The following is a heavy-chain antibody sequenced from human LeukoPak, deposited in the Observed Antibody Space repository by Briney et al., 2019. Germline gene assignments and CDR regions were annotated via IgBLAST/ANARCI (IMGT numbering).Heavy chain of an antibody. CDR1: GYSFTSYW. D-gene: IGHD3-22*01. CDR2: TYPGDSDT. Sequence: GESLKISCKGSGYSFTSYWIGWVRPMPGKGLEWMGITYPGDSDTRYSPSFQGQVTISADKSISTAYLQWSSLKASDTAMYYCARYYYDSSGQWNYFDYWGQGTLVTVSS. J-gene: IGHJ4*02. V-gene: IGHV5-51*01. CDR3: ARYYYDSSGQWNYFDY.